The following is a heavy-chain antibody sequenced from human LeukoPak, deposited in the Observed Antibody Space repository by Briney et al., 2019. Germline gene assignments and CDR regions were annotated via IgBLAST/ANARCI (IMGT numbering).Heavy chain of an antibody. J-gene: IGHJ5*02. V-gene: IGHV1-69*01. CDR2: IIPIFGTA. D-gene: IGHD3-10*01. CDR1: GGTFSSYA. Sequence: GSSVKVSCKASGGTFSSYAISWVRQAPGQGLEWMGGIIPIFGTANYAQKFQGRVTITAGESTSTAYMELSSLRSEDMAVYYCASRGHGYPNWFDPWGQGTLVTVSS. CDR3: ASRGHGYPNWFDP.